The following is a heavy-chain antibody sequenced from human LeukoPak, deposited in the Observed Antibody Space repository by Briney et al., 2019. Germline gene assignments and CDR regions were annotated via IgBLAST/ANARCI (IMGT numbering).Heavy chain of an antibody. CDR2: IYSSGST. Sequence: GGSLRLSCAASGFTVSSNYMNWVRQAPRKGLEWVSVIYSSGSTYYAESVKGRFTISRDNSKNTLYLQMNSLRVEDTGVYYCARDGSGISSFGYWGQGTLVTVSS. V-gene: IGHV3-66*03. CDR1: GFTVSSNY. D-gene: IGHD4-23*01. CDR3: ARDGSGISSFGY. J-gene: IGHJ4*02.